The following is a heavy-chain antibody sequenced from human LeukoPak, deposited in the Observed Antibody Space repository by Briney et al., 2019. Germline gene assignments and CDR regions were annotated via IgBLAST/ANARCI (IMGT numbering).Heavy chain of an antibody. CDR3: ARVAAAYATFSYHSMDV. Sequence: GGSLRLSCAASGLDFSINAMHWVRQAPGKGLAWVSLISYDGSKKYYADSVKGRFTITRDNSKITLHLQMNILRPEDAAVYYCARVAAAYATFSYHSMDVWGQGTTVIVSS. V-gene: IGHV3-30-3*01. J-gene: IGHJ6*02. CDR2: ISYDGSKK. D-gene: IGHD2/OR15-2a*01. CDR1: GLDFSINA.